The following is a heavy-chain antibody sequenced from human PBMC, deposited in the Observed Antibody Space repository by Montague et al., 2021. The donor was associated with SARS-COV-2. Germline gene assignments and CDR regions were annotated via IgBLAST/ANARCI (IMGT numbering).Heavy chain of an antibody. CDR1: GFSIGSGDY. D-gene: IGHD4-17*01. CDR2: IYHSGTT. Sequence: SETLSLTCTVSGFSIGSGDYWGWIRQPPGRGLEWIGNIYHSGTTYYNPSLQSRLTMSVDTSTNQFSLRLTSVTAADTAVFFCVREKAYGLRNVFDIWGQGTMVTVSS. J-gene: IGHJ3*02. V-gene: IGHV4-38-2*02. CDR3: VREKAYGLRNVFDI.